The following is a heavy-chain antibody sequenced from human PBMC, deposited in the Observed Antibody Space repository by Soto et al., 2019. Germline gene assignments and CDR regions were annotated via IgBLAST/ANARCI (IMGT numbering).Heavy chain of an antibody. CDR2: IYWNDDK. Sequence: SGPTLVNPTQTLTLTCTFSGFSLSTSGVGVGWIRQPPGKALEWLALIYWNDDKRYSPSLKSRLTITKDTSKNQVVLTMTNMDPVDTATYYCAHMRCYDFWSGPPVGFDPWGQGTLVTVSS. CDR3: AHMRCYDFWSGPPVGFDP. CDR1: GFSLSTSGVG. D-gene: IGHD3-3*01. V-gene: IGHV2-5*01. J-gene: IGHJ5*02.